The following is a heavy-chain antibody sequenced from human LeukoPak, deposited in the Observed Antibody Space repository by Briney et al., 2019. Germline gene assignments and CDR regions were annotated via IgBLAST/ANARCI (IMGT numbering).Heavy chain of an antibody. V-gene: IGHV1-24*01. D-gene: IGHD4-17*01. CDR3: ATAGRNDYDWSHYMDV. Sequence: ASVKVSCKVSGYTLTELSMHWVRQAPGKGLEWMGGFDPEDGETIYAQKFQGRVTMTEDTSTDTAYMELSSLRSEDTAVYYCATAGRNDYDWSHYMDVWGKGTTVTISS. CDR1: GYTLTELS. J-gene: IGHJ6*03. CDR2: FDPEDGET.